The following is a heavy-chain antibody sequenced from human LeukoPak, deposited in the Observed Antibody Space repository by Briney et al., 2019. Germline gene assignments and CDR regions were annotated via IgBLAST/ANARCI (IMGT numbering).Heavy chain of an antibody. Sequence: GGSLRLSCAASGFTFSGSAMHWVRQASGKGLEWVGRIRSKANSYATAYTASVKGRFTISRDDSKNTAYLQMNNLKTEDTAVYYCTRHESNPYWGQGTLVTVSS. CDR2: IRSKANSYAT. D-gene: IGHD4-11*01. CDR3: TRHESNPY. V-gene: IGHV3-73*01. CDR1: GFTFSGSA. J-gene: IGHJ4*02.